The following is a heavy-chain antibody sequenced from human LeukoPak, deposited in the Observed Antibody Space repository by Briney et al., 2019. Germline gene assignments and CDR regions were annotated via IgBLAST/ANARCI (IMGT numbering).Heavy chain of an antibody. CDR1: GFTFTTYS. Sequence: GGSLRLSCEASGFTFTTYSMTWVRQTPGEGLEWVSSISTRDTFINYADSVKGRFTISRDNAKNSLFLQMTSLRAEDTAVYYCAKVEGESGYWGQGTLVTVSS. J-gene: IGHJ4*02. V-gene: IGHV3-21*01. CDR3: AKVEGESGY. CDR2: ISTRDTFI. D-gene: IGHD3-10*01.